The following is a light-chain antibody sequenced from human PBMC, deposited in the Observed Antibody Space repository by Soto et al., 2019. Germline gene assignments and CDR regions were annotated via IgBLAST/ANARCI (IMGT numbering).Light chain of an antibody. CDR1: QSVAGS. CDR2: DIS. V-gene: IGKV3-11*01. CDR3: QQRSNRIT. J-gene: IGKJ5*01. Sequence: EIVFTQSPCTLSLSPCERSTLSCRASQSVAGSLAWYQQKPGQAPRLLIYDISTRAAAIPARFSGSGSGTDFTLTVSSLESEDFALYYCQQRSNRITFGQGTRLEIK.